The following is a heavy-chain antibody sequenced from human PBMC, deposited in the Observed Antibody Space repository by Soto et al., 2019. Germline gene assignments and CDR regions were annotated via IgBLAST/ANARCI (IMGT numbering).Heavy chain of an antibody. Sequence: SETLSLTCAVSSGSISSSNWWSWVRQPPGKGLEWIGEIYHSGSTNYNPSLKSRVTISVDKSKNQFSLKLSSVTAADTAVYYCASDTGYSSGWFDYWGQGNLVTVS. CDR3: ASDTGYSSGWFDY. CDR2: IYHSGST. CDR1: SGSISSSNW. V-gene: IGHV4-4*02. D-gene: IGHD6-19*01. J-gene: IGHJ4*02.